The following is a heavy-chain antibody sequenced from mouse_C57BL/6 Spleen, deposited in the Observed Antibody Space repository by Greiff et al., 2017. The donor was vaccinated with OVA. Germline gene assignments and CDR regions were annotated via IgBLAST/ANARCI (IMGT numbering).Heavy chain of an antibody. V-gene: IGHV1-54*01. CDR1: GYAFTNYL. J-gene: IGHJ3*01. CDR2: INPGSGGT. CDR3: ARFGDYDGDAFAY. D-gene: IGHD2-4*01. Sequence: QVQLKQSGAELVRPGTSVKVSCKASGYAFTNYLIAWVKQRPGQGLEWIGVINPGSGGTNYNEKVKGKATLTADKSSSTAYMQLSSLTSEDSAVYFCARFGDYDGDAFAYWGQGTLVTVSA.